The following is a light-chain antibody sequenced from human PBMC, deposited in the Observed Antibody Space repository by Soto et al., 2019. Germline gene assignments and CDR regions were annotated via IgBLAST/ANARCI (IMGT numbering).Light chain of an antibody. CDR2: EVS. V-gene: IGLV2-14*01. CDR3: SAYGSSSIRM. J-gene: IGLJ3*02. CDR1: SSDVGGYNY. Sequence: QSALTQPASVSGSPGQSITISCTGTSSDVGGYNYVSWYQQHPGKAPKLMIYEVSNRPSGVSNRFSGSKSGNTATLTISGLQAEDEGDYYCSAYGSSSIRMFGGGTQLTVL.